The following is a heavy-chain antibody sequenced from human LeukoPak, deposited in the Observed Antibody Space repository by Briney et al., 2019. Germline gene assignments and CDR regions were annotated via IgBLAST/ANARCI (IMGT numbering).Heavy chain of an antibody. CDR1: GGSFSGYY. CDR3: ARAAGGFTYYYDGSGYYLDY. V-gene: IGHV4-34*01. J-gene: IGHJ4*02. Sequence: SETLSLTCAVYGGSFSGYYWSWIRQPPGKGLEWIGEINHSGSTNYNPSLKSRVTISVDTSKNQFSLKLSSVTAADTAVYYCARAAGGFTYYYDGSGYYLDYWGQGTLVTVSS. CDR2: INHSGST. D-gene: IGHD3-22*01.